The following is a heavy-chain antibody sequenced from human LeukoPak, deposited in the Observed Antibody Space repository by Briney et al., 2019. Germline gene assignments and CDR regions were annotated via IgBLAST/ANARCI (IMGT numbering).Heavy chain of an antibody. CDR3: ARGVHVRKYDSNHNCFDP. J-gene: IGHJ5*02. Sequence: ASVKVSGKASGYTFTSYYMYWVRQAPGQGLEWMGLINPGGGSTNYAQKLKGRVTVTRDMSTSTVYMELSSLRSDDTAVYYCARGVHVRKYDSNHNCFDPWGQGTLVTVSS. V-gene: IGHV1-46*01. D-gene: IGHD3-22*01. CDR2: INPGGGST. CDR1: GYTFTSYY.